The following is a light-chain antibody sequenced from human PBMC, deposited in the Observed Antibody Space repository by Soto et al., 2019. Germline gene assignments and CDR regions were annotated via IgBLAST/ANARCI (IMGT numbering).Light chain of an antibody. J-gene: IGLJ1*01. CDR1: NIGSKS. CDR3: QVWDSNVLHHV. V-gene: IGLV3-21*02. Sequence: SYELTQSPSVSVAPGQTARITCGGNNIGSKSVHWFQQRPGQAPVLVVFDDSDRPSGIPERFSGSKSETTATLTISWVEAGDEADYYCQVWDSNVLHHVFGTGTKLTVL. CDR2: DDS.